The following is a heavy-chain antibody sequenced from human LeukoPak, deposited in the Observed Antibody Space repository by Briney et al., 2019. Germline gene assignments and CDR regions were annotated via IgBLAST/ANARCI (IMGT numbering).Heavy chain of an antibody. CDR2: ISSSSSYI. J-gene: IGHJ6*02. CDR1: GFTFSSYS. CDR3: ARECGLRYFDWSLLDYGMDV. D-gene: IGHD3-9*01. V-gene: IGHV3-21*01. Sequence: GGSLRLSCAASGFTFSSYSMNWVRQAPGKGLEWVSSISSSSSYIYYPDSVKGRFTISRDNAKNSLYLQMNSLRAEDTAVYYCARECGLRYFDWSLLDYGMDVWGQGTTVTVSS.